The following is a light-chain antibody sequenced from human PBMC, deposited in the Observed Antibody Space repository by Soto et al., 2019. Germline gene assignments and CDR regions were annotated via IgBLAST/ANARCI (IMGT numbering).Light chain of an antibody. Sequence: EIVLTQSPATLSLSPGERATLSCRASQSVSSYLAWYQQKPGQAPRLLIHDASNRATGIPARFSGTGSGTDFTLTISRLEPEDFAVYYCQQRSNWPITFGQGTRLEIK. V-gene: IGKV3-11*01. CDR2: DAS. CDR3: QQRSNWPIT. CDR1: QSVSSY. J-gene: IGKJ5*01.